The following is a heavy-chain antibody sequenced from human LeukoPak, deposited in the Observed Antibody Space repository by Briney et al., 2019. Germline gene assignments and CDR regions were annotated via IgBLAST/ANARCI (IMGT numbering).Heavy chain of an antibody. CDR3: ARGKYHHDSRPVAGWYFDY. CDR2: IIPIFGTA. J-gene: IGHJ4*02. CDR1: GGTFSSYA. V-gene: IGHV1-69*13. Sequence: ASVKVSCKASGGTFSSYAISWVRQAPGQGLEWMGGIIPIFGTANYAQKFQGRVTITADESTSTAYMELSSLRSEDTAVYYCARGKYHHDSRPVAGWYFDYWGQGTLVTVSS. D-gene: IGHD3-22*01.